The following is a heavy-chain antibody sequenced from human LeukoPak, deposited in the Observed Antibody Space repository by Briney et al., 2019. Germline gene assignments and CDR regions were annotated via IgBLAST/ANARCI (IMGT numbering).Heavy chain of an antibody. CDR2: IYHSGST. CDR3: ARANVLLWFGGAFDI. V-gene: IGHV4-38-2*01. J-gene: IGHJ3*02. CDR1: SYSISSGYY. D-gene: IGHD3-10*01. Sequence: SVTLSLTCAVSSYSISSGYYWGWIRQPPGKGLGWIGSIYHSGSTYYNPSLKSRVTISVDTSKNQFSLKLSSVTAADTAVYYCARANVLLWFGGAFDIWGQGTMVTVSS.